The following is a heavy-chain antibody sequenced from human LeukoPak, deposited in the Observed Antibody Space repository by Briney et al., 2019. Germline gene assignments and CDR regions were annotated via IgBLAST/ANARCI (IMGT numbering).Heavy chain of an antibody. J-gene: IGHJ4*02. Sequence: GGSLRLSCAASGFTFSTYGMHWVRQAPGKGLEWVAYIRFDGGKMDYADSVKGRFTISRDNSRNTLYLQMNSLRDEDTALYYCAKKIGNYDWFDCWGQGTLVTVSS. CDR3: AKKIGNYDWFDC. CDR2: IRFDGGKM. V-gene: IGHV3-30*02. D-gene: IGHD1-7*01. CDR1: GFTFSTYG.